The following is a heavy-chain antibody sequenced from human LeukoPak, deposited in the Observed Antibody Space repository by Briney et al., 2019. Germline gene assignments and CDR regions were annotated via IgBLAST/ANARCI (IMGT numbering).Heavy chain of an antibody. Sequence: ASVKVSCKASGYTFTGYYMHWVRQAPGQGLEWMGWINPNSGGTNYAQKFQGRVTMTRDTSISTAYMELSRLRSDDTAVYYCARDPVSHYDSSGYFLRTDNWFDPWGQGTLVIVSS. CDR3: ARDPVSHYDSSGYFLRTDNWFDP. D-gene: IGHD3-22*01. CDR1: GYTFTGYY. V-gene: IGHV1-2*02. J-gene: IGHJ5*02. CDR2: INPNSGGT.